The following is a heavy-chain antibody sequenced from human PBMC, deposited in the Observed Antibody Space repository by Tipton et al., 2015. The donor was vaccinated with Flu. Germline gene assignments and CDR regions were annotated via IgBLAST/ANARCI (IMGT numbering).Heavy chain of an antibody. J-gene: IGHJ5*02. CDR2: IHYSGSIFYTGST. Sequence: TLSLTCTVSGDSISSRYYWGWIRQPPGKGLEWIGCIHYSGSIFYTGSTYYNPSLKSRLTMSVDASKNHFSLTLRSVTAADTAVYYCARGSGSGTFTIFDLWGQGTLVTVSS. V-gene: IGHV4-38-2*02. CDR1: GDSISSRYY. D-gene: IGHD3-10*01. CDR3: ARGSGSGTFTIFDL.